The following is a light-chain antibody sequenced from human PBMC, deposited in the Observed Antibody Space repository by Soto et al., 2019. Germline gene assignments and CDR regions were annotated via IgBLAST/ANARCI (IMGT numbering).Light chain of an antibody. V-gene: IGKV3-15*01. Sequence: EIVMTQSPATLSVSPVERANLSCRTSQSVSSSLAWYQQKPGQAPSLLIYGASTRATGIPARFSGSGSGTEFTLTISSLEPEDFAVYYCQQYGSSPLTFGGGTKVDIK. J-gene: IGKJ4*01. CDR2: GAS. CDR1: QSVSSS. CDR3: QQYGSSPLT.